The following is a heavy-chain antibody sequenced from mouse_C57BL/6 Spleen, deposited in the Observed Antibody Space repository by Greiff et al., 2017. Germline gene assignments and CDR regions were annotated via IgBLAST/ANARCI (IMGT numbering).Heavy chain of an antibody. J-gene: IGHJ3*01. D-gene: IGHD1-1*01. Sequence: EVQRVESGGGLVKPGGSLKLSCAASGFTFSDYGMHWVRQAPEKGLEWVAYISSGSSTIYYADTVKGRFTISRDNAKNTLFLQMTSLRSEDTAMYYCAKNYGSSYLFAYWGQGTLVTVSA. CDR2: ISSGSSTI. CDR3: AKNYGSSYLFAY. CDR1: GFTFSDYG. V-gene: IGHV5-17*01.